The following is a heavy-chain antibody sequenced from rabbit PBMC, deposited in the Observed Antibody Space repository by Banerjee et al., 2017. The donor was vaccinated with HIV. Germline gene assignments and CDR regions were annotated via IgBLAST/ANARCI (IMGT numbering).Heavy chain of an antibody. J-gene: IGHJ4*01. CDR2: INTSSGNT. D-gene: IGHD4-1*01. V-gene: IGHV1S45*01. CDR3: AGDLAGVVGWNLNL. Sequence: QEPLVESGGGLVKPEGSLTLTCTASGFSFSYKYVMCWVRQAPGKGLEWIACINTSSGNTVYANWAKGRFTISKTSSTTVTLQMTSLTAADTATYFCAGDLAGVVGWNLNLWGPGTLVTVS. CDR1: GFSFSYKYV.